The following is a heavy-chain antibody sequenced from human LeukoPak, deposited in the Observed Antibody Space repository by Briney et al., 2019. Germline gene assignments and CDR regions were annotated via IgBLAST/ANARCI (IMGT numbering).Heavy chain of an antibody. CDR3: ARGAWIHLASALYFDS. CDR2: IWYDGSNK. CDR1: GFTFSSYG. Sequence: GGSLRLSCAASGFTFSSYGMHWVRQAPGKGLEWVAVIWYDGSNKYYADSVKGRFTISRGNSKNTLYLQMNSLRAEDTAVYYCARGAWIHLASALYFDSWGQGTLVTVSS. J-gene: IGHJ4*02. D-gene: IGHD5-18*01. V-gene: IGHV3-33*01.